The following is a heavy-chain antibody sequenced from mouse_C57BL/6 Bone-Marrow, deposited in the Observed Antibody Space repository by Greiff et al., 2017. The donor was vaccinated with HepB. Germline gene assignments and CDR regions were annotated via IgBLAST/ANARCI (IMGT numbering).Heavy chain of an antibody. D-gene: IGHD2-4*01. V-gene: IGHV5-6*01. Sequence: EVQLQESGGDLVKPGGSLKLSCAASGFTFSSYGMFWVRQTPDKRLEWVATISSGGSYTYYPDSVKGRFTISRDNAKNTLYLQMSSLKSEDTAMYYCARPGMIKGRFAYWGQGTLVTVSA. CDR3: ARPGMIKGRFAY. CDR1: GFTFSSYG. J-gene: IGHJ3*01. CDR2: ISSGGSYT.